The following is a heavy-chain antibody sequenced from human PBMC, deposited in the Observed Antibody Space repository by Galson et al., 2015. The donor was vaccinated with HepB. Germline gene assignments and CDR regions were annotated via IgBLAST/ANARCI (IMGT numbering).Heavy chain of an antibody. V-gene: IGHV3-73*01. CDR3: TRQKTSTVTTPHGLYWYYGMDV. Sequence: ETLSLTCAVYGGSFSGYYWSWIRQPPGKGLEWVGRIRSKANSYATAYAASVKGRFTISRDDSKNTAYLQMNSLKTEDTAVYYCTRQKTSTVTTPHGLYWYYGMDVWGQGTTVTVSS. J-gene: IGHJ6*02. D-gene: IGHD4-17*01. CDR1: GGSFSGYY. CDR2: IRSKANSYAT.